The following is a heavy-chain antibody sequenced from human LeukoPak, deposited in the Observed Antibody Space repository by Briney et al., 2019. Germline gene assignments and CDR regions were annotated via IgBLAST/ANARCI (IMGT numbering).Heavy chain of an antibody. CDR3: ARDYYDILTGYYEGGYFDY. V-gene: IGHV4-34*01. CDR2: INHSGST. Sequence: SETLSLTCAVYGGSFSGYYWSWIRQPPGKGLEWIGEINHSGSTNYNPSLKSRVTISVDTSKNQFSLKLSSVTAADTAVYYCARDYYDILTGYYEGGYFDYWGQGTLVTVSS. CDR1: GGSFSGYY. D-gene: IGHD3-9*01. J-gene: IGHJ4*02.